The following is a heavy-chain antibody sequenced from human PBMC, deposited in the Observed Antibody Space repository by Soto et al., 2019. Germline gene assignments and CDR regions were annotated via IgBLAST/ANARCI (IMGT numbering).Heavy chain of an antibody. D-gene: IGHD5-12*01. Sequence: PSETLSLTCPVSGGSISSSSYYWGWIRQPPGKGLEWIGSIYYSGSTYYNPSLKSRVTISVDTSKNQFSLKLSSVTAADTAVYYCARPVGWLPYWGQGTLVTVSS. V-gene: IGHV4-39*01. J-gene: IGHJ4*02. CDR2: IYYSGST. CDR3: ARPVGWLPY. CDR1: GGSISSSSYY.